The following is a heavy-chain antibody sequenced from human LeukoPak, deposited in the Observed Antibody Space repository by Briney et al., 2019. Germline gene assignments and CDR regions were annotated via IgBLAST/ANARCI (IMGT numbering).Heavy chain of an antibody. J-gene: IGHJ4*02. CDR1: GVSISSGGYY. CDR3: ARLRSYYDSSGYYRNFDY. D-gene: IGHD3-22*01. Sequence: SETLSLTCTVSGVSISSGGYYWSWIRQHPGKGLEWIGCIYYSGSTYYNPSLKSRVTISVDTSKNQFSLKLGSVTAADTAVYYCARLRSYYDSSGYYRNFDYWGQGTLVTVSS. V-gene: IGHV4-31*03. CDR2: IYYSGST.